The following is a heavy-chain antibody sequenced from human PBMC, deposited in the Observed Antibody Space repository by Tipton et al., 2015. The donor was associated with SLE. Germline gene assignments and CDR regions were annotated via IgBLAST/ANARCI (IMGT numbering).Heavy chain of an antibody. V-gene: IGHV4-39*07. CDR1: GDSVSSGNYY. Sequence: GLVKPSETLSLTCTVSGDSVSSGNYYWGWIRQPPEKGLEWIASIYHSGSTYYNPSLKSRATISVDTSKNQFSLKMTSVTAADTAVYYCARTPRGYSVGYYYCMDVWGEGTTVTVSS. D-gene: IGHD5/OR15-5a*01. J-gene: IGHJ6*03. CDR2: IYHSGST. CDR3: ARTPRGYSVGYYYCMDV.